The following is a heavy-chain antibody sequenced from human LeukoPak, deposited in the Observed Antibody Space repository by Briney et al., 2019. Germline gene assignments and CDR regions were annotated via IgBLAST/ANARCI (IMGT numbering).Heavy chain of an antibody. J-gene: IGHJ6*03. CDR3: AKTVFEYYYYYMDV. CDR2: ISSSSSYI. Sequence: GGSLRLSCAASGFTFDDYGMSWVRQAPGKGLEWVSSISSSSSYIYYADSVKGRFTISRDNAKNSLYLQMNSLRAEDTAVYYCAKTVFEYYYYYMDVWGKGTTVTVSS. D-gene: IGHD3-9*01. V-gene: IGHV3-21*01. CDR1: GFTFDDYG.